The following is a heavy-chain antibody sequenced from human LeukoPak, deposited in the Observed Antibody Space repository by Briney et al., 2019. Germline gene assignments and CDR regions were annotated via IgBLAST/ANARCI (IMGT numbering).Heavy chain of an antibody. CDR3: ARIRGSTGYFDY. J-gene: IGHJ4*02. CDR1: GYTFTSYD. Sequence: ASVKVSCKASGYTFTSYDMHWVREAPGQGLEWMGIINPSGGSTSYAQRFQGRVTMTRDTSTSTVYMELSSLRSEDTAVYHCARIRGSTGYFDYWGQGTLVTVSS. V-gene: IGHV1-46*01. D-gene: IGHD2-8*02. CDR2: INPSGGST.